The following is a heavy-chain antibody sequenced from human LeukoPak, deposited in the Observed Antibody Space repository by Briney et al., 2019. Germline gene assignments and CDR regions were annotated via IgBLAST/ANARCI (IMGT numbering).Heavy chain of an antibody. CDR3: ARAPGEGWFDP. D-gene: IGHD4-17*01. CDR2: IKQDGSEK. V-gene: IGHV3-7*01. J-gene: IGHJ5*02. CDR1: GFTFSSYW. Sequence: PGGSLRLSCAASGFTFSSYWISWVRQAPGKGLEWVASIKQDGSEKYYVDSVKGRFTISRDNAKNSLYLQMNSLRAEDTALYYCARAPGEGWFDPWGQGTLVTVSS.